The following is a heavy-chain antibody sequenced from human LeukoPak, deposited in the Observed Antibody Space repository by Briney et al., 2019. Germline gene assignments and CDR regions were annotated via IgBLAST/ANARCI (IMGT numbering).Heavy chain of an antibody. V-gene: IGHV3-30*02. CDR2: INYDGTNT. J-gene: IGHJ4*02. Sequence: GGSLRLSCAASAFTFNTYAMHWVRQAPGKGLEWVAFINYDGTNTYYADSAKGRFTISRDNSKNTLYLQMNSLRAGDTAVYYCAKDRSPMIRGVFDYWGQGTLVTVSS. D-gene: IGHD3-10*01. CDR1: AFTFNTYA. CDR3: AKDRSPMIRGVFDY.